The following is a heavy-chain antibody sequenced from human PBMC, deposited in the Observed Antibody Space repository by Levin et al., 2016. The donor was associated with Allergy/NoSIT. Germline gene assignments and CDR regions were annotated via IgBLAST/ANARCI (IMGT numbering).Heavy chain of an antibody. D-gene: IGHD7-27*01. CDR3: ARNPPNTGDFVY. CDR2: MNPNSGNT. Sequence: WVRQAPGQGLEWMGWMNPNSGNTGYAQKFQGRVTMTRNTSISTAYMELNSLRSEDTAVYYCARNPPNTGDFVYWGQGTLVTVSS. V-gene: IGHV1-8*01. J-gene: IGHJ4*02.